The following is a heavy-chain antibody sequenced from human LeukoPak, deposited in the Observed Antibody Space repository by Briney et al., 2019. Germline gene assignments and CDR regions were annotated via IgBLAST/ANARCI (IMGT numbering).Heavy chain of an antibody. Sequence: SETLSLTCTVSGGSISHYYWSWIRQPAGKGLEWIGRIYTSGSTHSNPSLKSRVTMSVDTSKNQFSLKLSSVTAADTAVYYCARGDIVVVPAAIRRYYYYAMDVWGQGTTVTVSS. D-gene: IGHD2-2*01. CDR3: ARGDIVVVPAAIRRYYYYAMDV. CDR1: GGSISHYY. V-gene: IGHV4-4*07. J-gene: IGHJ6*02. CDR2: IYTSGST.